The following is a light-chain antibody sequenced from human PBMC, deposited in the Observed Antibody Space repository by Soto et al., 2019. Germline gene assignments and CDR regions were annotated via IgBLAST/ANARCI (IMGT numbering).Light chain of an antibody. CDR1: QSVSGSY. V-gene: IGKV3-20*01. J-gene: IGKJ1*01. Sequence: EFVLTQSPGTLSLSPGERATLSCRASQSVSGSYVAWYQQKPGQAPRLLIHGASSRATGVPDRFSGSGLGTAFTLTISRLEPEDFAVYYCQQYGNSPWTFGQGTKVDIK. CDR2: GAS. CDR3: QQYGNSPWT.